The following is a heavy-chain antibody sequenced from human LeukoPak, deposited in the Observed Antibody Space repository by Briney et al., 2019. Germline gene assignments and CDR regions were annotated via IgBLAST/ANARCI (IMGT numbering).Heavy chain of an antibody. J-gene: IGHJ4*02. CDR2: INPNSGGT. CDR1: GYTFTSYD. Sequence: ASVKVSCKASGYTFTSYDINWVRQATGQGLEWMGWINPNSGGTNYAQKFQGRVTMTRDTSISTAYMELSRLRSDDTAVYYCARVDSSSWYRPRDYWGQGTLVTVSS. V-gene: IGHV1-2*02. D-gene: IGHD6-13*01. CDR3: ARVDSSSWYRPRDY.